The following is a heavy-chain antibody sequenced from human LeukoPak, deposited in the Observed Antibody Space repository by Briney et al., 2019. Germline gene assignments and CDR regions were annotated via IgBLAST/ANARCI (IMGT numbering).Heavy chain of an antibody. Sequence: GGSLRLSCTASGITFSSYTMSWVRQAPGEGLEWLSAINGRGITYYAGSVKGRFTISRDNSENTLYLQMNSLRAEDTAVYYCAKDTGYSSHSPGGYWGQGTLVTVSS. J-gene: IGHJ4*02. D-gene: IGHD6-19*01. CDR1: GITFSSYT. CDR3: AKDTGYSSHSPGGY. V-gene: IGHV3-23*01. CDR2: INGRGIT.